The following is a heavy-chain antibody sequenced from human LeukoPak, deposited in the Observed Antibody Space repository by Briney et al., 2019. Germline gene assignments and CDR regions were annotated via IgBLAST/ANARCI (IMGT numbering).Heavy chain of an antibody. CDR2: ISYDGSNK. J-gene: IGHJ4*02. D-gene: IGHD2-2*01. CDR3: ARDLVPYCSSTSCSPGY. CDR1: GFTFSSYA. Sequence: GGSLRLSCAASGFTFSSYAMHWVRQAPGKGLEWVAVISYDGSNKYYADSVKGRFTISRDNSKNTLYLQMNSLRAEDTAVYYCARDLVPYCSSTSCSPGYWGQGTLVTVSS. V-gene: IGHV3-30-3*01.